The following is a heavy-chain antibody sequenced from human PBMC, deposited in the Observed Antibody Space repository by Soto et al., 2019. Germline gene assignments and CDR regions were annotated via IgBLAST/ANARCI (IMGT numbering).Heavy chain of an antibody. D-gene: IGHD3-3*01. Sequence: EVQLLESGGGLVQPWGSLRLSCAASGFTFTDYGMTWVRQAPGKGLEWVAGISESGSGANYAEFVKGRFTISRDNSKNTLYLQMSSLRDEDTAVYYCATAYYFWSARGTAFDYWGQGTLVTVS. J-gene: IGHJ4*02. CDR1: GFTFTDYG. V-gene: IGHV3-23*01. CDR2: ISESGSGA. CDR3: ATAYYFWSARGTAFDY.